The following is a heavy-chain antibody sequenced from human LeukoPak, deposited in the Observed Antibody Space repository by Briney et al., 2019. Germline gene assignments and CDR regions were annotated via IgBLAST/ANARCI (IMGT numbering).Heavy chain of an antibody. CDR3: ARDQGLTAPPPYGLDV. J-gene: IGHJ6*02. CDR1: GGTFSSSA. CDR2: IIPVLNIT. Sequence: SVKVSCKTSGGTFSSSAITWVRQAPGQGLEWMRRIIPVLNITRYTQKFQGRVTITADTSTSTVYMELSSLRSEETAVYYCARDQGLTAPPPYGLDVWGQGTTVIVSS. D-gene: IGHD5-18*01. V-gene: IGHV1-69*04.